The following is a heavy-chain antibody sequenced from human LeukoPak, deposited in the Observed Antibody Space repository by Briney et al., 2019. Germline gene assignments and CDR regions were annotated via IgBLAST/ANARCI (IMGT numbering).Heavy chain of an antibody. V-gene: IGHV4-34*01. Sequence: SETLSLTCAVYGGSFSGYYWSWIRQPPGKGLEWIGEINHSGTTNYNPSLKSRVTISVDTSKNQFSLKVSSVTAADTAVYYCARGSRYDILTGFNWFDPWGQGTLVTVSS. CDR2: INHSGTT. D-gene: IGHD3-9*01. J-gene: IGHJ5*02. CDR1: GGSFSGYY. CDR3: ARGSRYDILTGFNWFDP.